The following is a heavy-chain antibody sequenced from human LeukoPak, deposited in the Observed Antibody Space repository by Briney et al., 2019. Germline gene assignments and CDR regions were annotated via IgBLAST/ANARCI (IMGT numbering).Heavy chain of an antibody. Sequence: SVKVSCKASGGTFSSYAISWVRQAPGQGLEWMGGIIPIFGTANYAQKFQGRVTITADKSTSTAYMELSSLRSEDTAVYYCARQRYCSGGSCYYYYYDGMDVWGKGTTVTVSS. J-gene: IGHJ6*04. V-gene: IGHV1-69*06. CDR2: IIPIFGTA. D-gene: IGHD2-15*01. CDR1: GGTFSSYA. CDR3: ARQRYCSGGSCYYYYYDGMDV.